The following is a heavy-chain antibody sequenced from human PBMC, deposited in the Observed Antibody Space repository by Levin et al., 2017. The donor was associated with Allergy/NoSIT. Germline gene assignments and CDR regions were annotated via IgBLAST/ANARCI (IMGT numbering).Heavy chain of an antibody. CDR1: GASISTYH. V-gene: IGHV4-59*01. CDR2: IYSSGST. Sequence: RTGGSLRLSCTVSGASISTYHWSWIRQPPGKGLEWIGYIYSSGSTNYNPSLKSRLTISVDTSRNQFSLKLSSVTAADTAVYYCARERVIDQSGNYYYYGMDLWGQGTTVIVSS. J-gene: IGHJ6*02. D-gene: IGHD2-2*01. CDR3: ARERVIDQSGNYYYYGMDL.